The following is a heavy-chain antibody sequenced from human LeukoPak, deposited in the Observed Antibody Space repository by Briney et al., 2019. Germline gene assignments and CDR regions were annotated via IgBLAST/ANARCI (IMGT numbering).Heavy chain of an antibody. D-gene: IGHD2-15*01. Sequence: GGSLRLSCAASGFTFSSYEMNWVRQAPGKGLEYVSGISGNGRSTFYASSVKGRFTVSRDNSKDTLYLQMGSLRAEDMAVYYCTRDIGRLRGDAFDFWGQGTMVTVSS. J-gene: IGHJ3*01. V-gene: IGHV3-64*01. CDR2: ISGNGRST. CDR3: TRDIGRLRGDAFDF. CDR1: GFTFSSYE.